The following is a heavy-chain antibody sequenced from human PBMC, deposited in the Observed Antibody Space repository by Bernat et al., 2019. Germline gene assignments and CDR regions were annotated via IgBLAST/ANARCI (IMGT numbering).Heavy chain of an antibody. V-gene: IGHV3-23*04. CDR3: AKARLHYGSGSEYYYYYYGMDV. J-gene: IGHJ6*02. CDR1: GFTVSSNY. D-gene: IGHD3-10*01. Sequence: EVQLVESGGGLVQPGRSLRLSCAASGFTVSSNYMTWVRQAPGKGLEWVSAISGSGGSTYYADSVKGRFTISRDNSKNTLYLQMNSLRAEDTAVYYCAKARLHYGSGSEYYYYYYGMDVWGQGTTVTVSS. CDR2: ISGSGGST.